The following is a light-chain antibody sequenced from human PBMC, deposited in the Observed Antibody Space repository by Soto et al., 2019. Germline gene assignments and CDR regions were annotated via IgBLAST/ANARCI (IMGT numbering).Light chain of an antibody. V-gene: IGKV3-20*01. CDR1: QTITSDY. CDR2: GAS. J-gene: IGKJ1*01. Sequence: EIVLTQSPGNLSLSPGERATLSCRASQTITSDYLAWYKQKPGQAPRLLIYGASSRATGIPDRFSGRGSGTDFTLTVSSLEPEDFAVFYCHQYGTSPWTFGQGTKVEIK. CDR3: HQYGTSPWT.